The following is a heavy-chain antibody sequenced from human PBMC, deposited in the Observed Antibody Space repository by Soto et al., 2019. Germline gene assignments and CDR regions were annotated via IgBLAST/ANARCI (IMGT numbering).Heavy chain of an antibody. D-gene: IGHD3-22*01. CDR2: IWYDGSNK. CDR3: ASWSGSGYYYYFDY. CDR1: GFTFSSYG. J-gene: IGHJ4*02. Sequence: PGGSLRLSCAASGFTFSSYGMHWVRQAPGKGLEWVAVIWYDGSNKYYADSVKGRFTISRDNSKNTLYLQMNSLRAEDTAVYYCASWSGSGYYYYFDYWGQGTLVTVSS. V-gene: IGHV3-33*01.